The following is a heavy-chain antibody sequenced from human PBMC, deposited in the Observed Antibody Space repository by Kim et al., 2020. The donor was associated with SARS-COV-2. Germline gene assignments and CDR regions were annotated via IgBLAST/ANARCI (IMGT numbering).Heavy chain of an antibody. V-gene: IGHV1-2*04. CDR2: INPNSGGT. D-gene: IGHD4-17*01. J-gene: IGHJ6*02. CDR1: GYTFTGYY. Sequence: ASVKVSCKASGYTFTGYYMHWVRQAPGQGLEWMGWINPNSGGTNYAQKFQGWVTMPRDTSISTAYMELSRLRSDDTAVYYCARTVTRDYYYGMDVWGQGTTVTVSS. CDR3: ARTVTRDYYYGMDV.